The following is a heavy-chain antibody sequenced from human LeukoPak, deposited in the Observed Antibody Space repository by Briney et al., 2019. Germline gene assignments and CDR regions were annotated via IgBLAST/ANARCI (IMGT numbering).Heavy chain of an antibody. CDR2: IYYSGST. V-gene: IGHV4-59*01. D-gene: IGHD5-12*01. CDR1: GGSISSYY. Sequence: SETLSLTCTVSGGSISSYYWSWIRQPPGKGLEWIGYIYYSGSTNYNPSLKSRVTISVDTSKNQFSLKLSSVTAADTAVYYCAGAGYDLSWYYYYYMDVWGKGTTVTVSS. J-gene: IGHJ6*03. CDR3: AGAGYDLSWYYYYYMDV.